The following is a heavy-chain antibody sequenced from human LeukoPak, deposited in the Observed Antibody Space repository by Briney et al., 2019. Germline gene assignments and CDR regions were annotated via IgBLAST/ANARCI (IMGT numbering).Heavy chain of an antibody. V-gene: IGHV3-23*01. CDR2: ISGSASTT. J-gene: IGHJ4*02. CDR1: GFTFSSYG. Sequence: GGSLRLSCAASGFTFSSYGMNWVRQAPGKGLEWVSVISGSASTTYYADSVKGRFTISRDNSKNTLYLQMNSLRAEDTAVYYCTNKDGGSSGYSGYWGQGTLVTVSS. D-gene: IGHD2-21*01. CDR3: TNKDGGSSGYSGY.